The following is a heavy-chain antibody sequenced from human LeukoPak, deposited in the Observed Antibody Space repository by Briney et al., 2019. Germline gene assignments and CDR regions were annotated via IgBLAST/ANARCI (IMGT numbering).Heavy chain of an antibody. Sequence: ASETLSLTCAVSGGSISTYNWWSWVRQPPGKGLEWIGEIFYSGSINYNPSLKSRVTISVDTSKNQFSLKLSSVTAADTAVYYCARHVGWHYGSGSYYNGWFDPWGQGTLVTVSS. D-gene: IGHD3-10*01. CDR1: GGSISTYNW. CDR3: ARHVGWHYGSGSYYNGWFDP. J-gene: IGHJ5*02. V-gene: IGHV4-4*02. CDR2: IFYSGSI.